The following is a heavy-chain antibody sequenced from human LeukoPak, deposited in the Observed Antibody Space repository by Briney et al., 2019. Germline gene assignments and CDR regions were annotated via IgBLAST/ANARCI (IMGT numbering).Heavy chain of an antibody. J-gene: IGHJ4*02. CDR2: IIPIFGTA. Sequence: ASVKVSCKASGGTFSSYAISWVRQAPGQGLEWMGGIIPIFGTANYAQKFQGRVTITTDESTSTAYMELSSLRSEDTAVYYCARVVLYSSLSWGHFDYWGQGTLVTVSS. CDR1: GGTFSSYA. CDR3: ARVVLYSSLSWGHFDY. D-gene: IGHD6-6*01. V-gene: IGHV1-69*05.